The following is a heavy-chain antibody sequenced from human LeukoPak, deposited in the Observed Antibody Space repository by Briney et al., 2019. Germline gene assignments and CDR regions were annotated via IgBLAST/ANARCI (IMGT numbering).Heavy chain of an antibody. Sequence: GGSLRLSCAASGFTFSSYSMNWVRQAPGKGLEWVSYISSSSSTIYYADSVKGRFTISRDNAKNSLYLQMNSLRAEDMALYYCAKDVVRYFDYRGAFDIWGQGTMVTVSS. CDR3: AKDVVRYFDYRGAFDI. J-gene: IGHJ3*02. CDR2: ISSSSSTI. CDR1: GFTFSSYS. D-gene: IGHD3-9*01. V-gene: IGHV3-48*04.